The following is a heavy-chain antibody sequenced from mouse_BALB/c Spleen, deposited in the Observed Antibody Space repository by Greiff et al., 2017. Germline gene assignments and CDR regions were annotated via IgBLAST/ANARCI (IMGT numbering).Heavy chain of an antibody. D-gene: IGHD2-10*02. V-gene: IGHV1S29*02. CDR2: IYPYNGGT. J-gene: IGHJ4*01. CDR3: AREYGNYDYAMDY. CDR1: GYTFTDYN. Sequence: EVKLQESGPELVKPGASVKISCKASGYTFTDYNMHWVKQSHGKSLEWIGYIYPYNGGTGYNQKFKSKATLTVDNSSSTAYMELRSLTSEDSAVYYCAREYGNYDYAMDYWGQGTSVTVSS.